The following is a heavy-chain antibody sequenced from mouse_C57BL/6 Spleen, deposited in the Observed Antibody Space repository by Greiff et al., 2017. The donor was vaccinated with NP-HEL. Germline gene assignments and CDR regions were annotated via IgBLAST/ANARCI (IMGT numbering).Heavy chain of an antibody. J-gene: IGHJ2*01. D-gene: IGHD3-2*02. V-gene: IGHV1-15*01. CDR3: TRHSSGDYFDY. CDR2: IDPETGGT. CDR1: GYTFTDYE. Sequence: QVQLQQSGAELVRPGASVTLSCKASGYTFTDYEMHWVKQTPVHGLEWIGAIDPETGGTAYNQKFKGKAILTADKSSSTAYMELRSLTSEDSAVYYCTRHSSGDYFDYWGQGTTLTVSS.